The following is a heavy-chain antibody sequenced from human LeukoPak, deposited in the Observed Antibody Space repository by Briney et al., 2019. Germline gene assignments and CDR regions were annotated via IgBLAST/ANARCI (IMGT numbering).Heavy chain of an antibody. Sequence: GGSLRLFCAASGFTVSSNYMSWVRQAPGKGLEWVSVIYSGGSTYYADSVKGRFTISRHNSKNTLYLQMNSLRAEDTAVYYCARATASSPLYYGMDVWGQGTTVTVSS. D-gene: IGHD2-21*02. V-gene: IGHV3-53*04. CDR3: ARATASSPLYYGMDV. CDR2: IYSGGST. J-gene: IGHJ6*02. CDR1: GFTVSSNY.